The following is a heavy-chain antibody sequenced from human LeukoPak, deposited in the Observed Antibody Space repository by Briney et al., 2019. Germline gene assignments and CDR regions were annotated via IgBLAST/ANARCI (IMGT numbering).Heavy chain of an antibody. CDR2: INHSGST. CDR1: GDSINSLDL. Sequence: SETLSLTCTVSGDSINSLDLWSWVRQPPGKGLEWIGEINHSGSTNYNPSLKSRVTISVDTSKNQFSLKLSSVTAADTAVYYCASDLRDGYNAADYWGQGTLVTVSS. J-gene: IGHJ4*02. CDR3: ASDLRDGYNAADY. V-gene: IGHV4-4*02. D-gene: IGHD5-24*01.